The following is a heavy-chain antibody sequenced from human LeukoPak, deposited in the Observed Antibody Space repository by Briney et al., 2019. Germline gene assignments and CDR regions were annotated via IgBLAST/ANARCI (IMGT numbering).Heavy chain of an antibody. J-gene: IGHJ4*02. CDR2: FTGSGGST. V-gene: IGHV3-23*01. CDR3: ARAGYCSGGSCSHYFDY. D-gene: IGHD2-15*01. CDR1: GFTFSSYA. Sequence: PGGSLILSCAASGFTFSSYAMSWVRQAPGRGLEWVSAFTGSGGSTYYADSVKGRFTISRDNSKNTLYLQMNSLRSDDTAVYYCARAGYCSGGSCSHYFDYWGQGTLVPVSS.